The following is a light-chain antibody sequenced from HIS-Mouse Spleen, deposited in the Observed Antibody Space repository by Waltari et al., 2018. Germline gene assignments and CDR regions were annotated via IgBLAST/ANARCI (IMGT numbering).Light chain of an antibody. CDR3: RSYTSSSTYV. V-gene: IGLV2-14*03. Sequence: QSALTQPASVSGSPGQSLTISCPVTSSNVAGYNYVSWYQPHPGKAPKLMLYDVRNRPSGVSNRLSGSKSGNPASLTISGLQAEDEADYYCRSYTSSSTYVFGTGTKVTVL. CDR2: DVR. J-gene: IGLJ1*01. CDR1: SSNVAGYNY.